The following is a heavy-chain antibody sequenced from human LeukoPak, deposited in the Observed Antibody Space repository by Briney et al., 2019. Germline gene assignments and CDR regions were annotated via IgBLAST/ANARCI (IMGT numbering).Heavy chain of an antibody. CDR2: ISYDGGNK. Sequence: GGSLRLSCAASGFTFNSYGMHWVRQTPGKGLEWVAVISYDGGNKYYADSVKGRFTISRDNSKNTLYLQMNSLRAEGTAVYYCASGASSAWYYFDYWGQGTLVTVSS. CDR3: ASGASSAWYYFDY. CDR1: GFTFNSYG. D-gene: IGHD6-19*01. V-gene: IGHV3-30*03. J-gene: IGHJ4*02.